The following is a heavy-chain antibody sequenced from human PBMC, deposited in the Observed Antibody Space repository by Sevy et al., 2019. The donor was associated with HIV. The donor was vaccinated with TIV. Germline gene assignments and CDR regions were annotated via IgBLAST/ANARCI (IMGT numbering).Heavy chain of an antibody. Sequence: SETLSLTCAVSGGSISSSNWWSWVRQPPGKGLEWIGEIYRSGSTNYNRSLKSRVTISVDKSKNQFSLKLSSVTAADTAVYYCARVFGAAAGYYYYMDVWGKGTTVTVSS. CDR3: ARVFGAAAGYYYYMDV. CDR1: GGSISSSNW. V-gene: IGHV4-4*02. D-gene: IGHD6-13*01. J-gene: IGHJ6*03. CDR2: IYRSGST.